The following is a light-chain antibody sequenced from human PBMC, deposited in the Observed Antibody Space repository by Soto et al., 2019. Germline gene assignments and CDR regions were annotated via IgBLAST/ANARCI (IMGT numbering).Light chain of an antibody. Sequence: QSVLTQPRSVSGSPGQSVTISCPGTNSEVCGYNYVSWYQQHPGKAPKLMIYDVSKRPSGVPDRFSGSKSGNTASLTISGLQAEDEADYYCCSYAGSYTYVFGTGTKVTVL. CDR3: CSYAGSYTYV. CDR2: DVS. CDR1: NSEVCGYNY. J-gene: IGLJ1*01. V-gene: IGLV2-11*01.